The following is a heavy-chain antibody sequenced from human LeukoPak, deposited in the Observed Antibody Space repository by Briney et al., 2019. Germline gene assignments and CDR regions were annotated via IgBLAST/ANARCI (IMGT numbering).Heavy chain of an antibody. CDR3: ARAGGSRAAAGTEGINCQH. CDR2: IYYSGST. V-gene: IGHV4-59*01. CDR1: GGYIKNYY. D-gene: IGHD6-13*01. J-gene: IGHJ1*01. Sequence: SETLSLTCTVSGGYIKNYYWSWMRQPPGKGLEWIGYIYYSGSTNYNPSLKRRVTISVDTSKNQFSLKLSSVTAPYTPVYYCARAGGSRAAAGTEGINCQHGGQGTLVTVSS.